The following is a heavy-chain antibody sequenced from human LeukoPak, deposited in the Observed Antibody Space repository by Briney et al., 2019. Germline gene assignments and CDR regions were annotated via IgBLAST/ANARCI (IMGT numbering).Heavy chain of an antibody. Sequence: GASVKVSCKASGGTFSSYAISWVRQAPGQGLEWMGRIIPILGIANYAQKFQGRVTITADKSTSTAYMELSSLRSEDTAVYYCARELSSGWYSGGAFDIWGQGTMVTASS. J-gene: IGHJ3*02. V-gene: IGHV1-69*04. CDR3: ARELSSGWYSGGAFDI. CDR2: IIPILGIA. D-gene: IGHD6-19*01. CDR1: GGTFSSYA.